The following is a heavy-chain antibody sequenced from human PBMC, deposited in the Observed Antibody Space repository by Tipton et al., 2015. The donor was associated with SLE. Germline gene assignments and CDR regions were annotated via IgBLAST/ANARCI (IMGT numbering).Heavy chain of an antibody. V-gene: IGHV4-39*07. CDR2: IHYSGNT. J-gene: IGHJ4*02. CDR3: ARGRVNYIRGSYRPSSFDY. Sequence: TLSLTCTVSGGSISSSAYYWGWIRQPPGKGLEWIGNIHYSGNTYCNPSLKSRVTISVDTSKNQISLNLSSVTAADTAVYYCARGRVNYIRGSYRPSSFDYWGQGTQVTVSS. CDR1: GGSISSSAYY. D-gene: IGHD3-16*02.